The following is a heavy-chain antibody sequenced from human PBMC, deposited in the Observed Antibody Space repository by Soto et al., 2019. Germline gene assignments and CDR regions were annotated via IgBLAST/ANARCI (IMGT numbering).Heavy chain of an antibody. J-gene: IGHJ4*02. Sequence: AGSLRLSCAASGFTFSSYAMHWVRQAPGKGLEWVAVISYDGSNKYYADSVKGRFTISRDNSKNTLYLQMNSLRAEDPAVYYCARDCGVVVITCFDFWGQGTLVTVSS. CDR1: GFTFSSYA. CDR2: ISYDGSNK. V-gene: IGHV3-30-3*01. D-gene: IGHD3-22*01. CDR3: ARDCGVVVITCFDF.